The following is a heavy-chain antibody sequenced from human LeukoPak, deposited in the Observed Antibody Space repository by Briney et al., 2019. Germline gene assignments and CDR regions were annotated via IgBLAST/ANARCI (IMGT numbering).Heavy chain of an antibody. Sequence: GGSLRLSCAASGFTFSSYSMNWVRQAPGKGLEWVSFISSSSSYIYYADSVKGRFTISRDNARNSLYLQMNSLRAEDTAVYYCARDKYGDQYYFDYWGQGTLDTVSS. D-gene: IGHD4-17*01. V-gene: IGHV3-21*01. CDR1: GFTFSSYS. CDR2: ISSSSSYI. CDR3: ARDKYGDQYYFDY. J-gene: IGHJ4*02.